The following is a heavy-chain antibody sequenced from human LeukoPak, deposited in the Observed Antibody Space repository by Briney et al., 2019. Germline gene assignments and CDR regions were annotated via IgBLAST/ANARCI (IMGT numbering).Heavy chain of an antibody. J-gene: IGHJ5*02. CDR2: SYTSGST. Sequence: KPSETLSLTCTVSGGSISSYYWSWIRQPAGKGLECIGRSYTSGSTNYNPSLKSRVTISVDTSKNQFSLKLSSVTAADTAVYYCARRRTQQLVPGLGSRWFDPWGQGTLVTVSS. D-gene: IGHD6-13*01. CDR3: ARRRTQQLVPGLGSRWFDP. V-gene: IGHV4-4*07. CDR1: GGSISSYY.